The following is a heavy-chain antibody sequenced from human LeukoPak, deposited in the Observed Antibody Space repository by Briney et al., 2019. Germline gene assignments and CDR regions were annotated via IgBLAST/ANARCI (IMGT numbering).Heavy chain of an antibody. Sequence: GESLKISCKGSGYSFTSYWIGWVRQMPGKGLEWMGIIYPGDSDTRYSPSFQGQVTISADKSINTAYLQWSSLKASDTAMYYCARQPLGDYYDSSGYSDYWGQGTLVTVSS. CDR2: IYPGDSDT. V-gene: IGHV5-51*01. CDR3: ARQPLGDYYDSSGYSDY. CDR1: GYSFTSYW. D-gene: IGHD3-22*01. J-gene: IGHJ4*02.